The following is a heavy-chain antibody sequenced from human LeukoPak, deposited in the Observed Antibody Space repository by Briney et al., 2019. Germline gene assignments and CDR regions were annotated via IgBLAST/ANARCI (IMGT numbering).Heavy chain of an antibody. D-gene: IGHD3-9*01. CDR2: SYYSGST. CDR1: GGSISSGDYY. V-gene: IGHV4-30-4*01. CDR3: AREDILTGIDDY. Sequence: PSQTLSLTCTVSGGSISSGDYYWRWIRQPPGKGLEWIEYSYYSGSTYYNPSLKSRVTISVDTSKNQFSLKLSSVTAADTAVYYCAREDILTGIDDYWGQGTLVTVSS. J-gene: IGHJ4*02.